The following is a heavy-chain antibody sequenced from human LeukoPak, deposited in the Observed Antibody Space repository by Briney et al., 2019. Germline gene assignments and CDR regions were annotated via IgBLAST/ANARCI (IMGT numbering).Heavy chain of an antibody. CDR2: ISAYNGNT. D-gene: IGHD1-7*01. V-gene: IGHV1-18*01. CDR3: ARTTPWELKYYFDY. Sequence: ASVKVSCKASGYTFTSYAISWVRQAPGQGLEWMGWISAYNGNTNYTQNLQGRVTMTTETSTSTAYMELRSLKSDDTAVYYCARTTPWELKYYFDYGGQETLVTVSS. CDR1: GYTFTSYA. J-gene: IGHJ4*02.